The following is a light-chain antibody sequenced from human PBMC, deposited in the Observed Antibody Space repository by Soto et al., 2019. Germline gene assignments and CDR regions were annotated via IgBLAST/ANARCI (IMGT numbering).Light chain of an antibody. V-gene: IGKV3-15*01. CDR1: QRSSSD. J-gene: IGKJ5*01. CDR2: SAS. Sequence: IVMTQSPATLSVSPGERATLSCRASQRSSSDLAWYQQKPGQAPRLLISSASTRATGIPARFSGTESGTEFTLTISSLQSEDFAVYYCQQYNTWPWITFGQGTRLENK. CDR3: QQYNTWPWIT.